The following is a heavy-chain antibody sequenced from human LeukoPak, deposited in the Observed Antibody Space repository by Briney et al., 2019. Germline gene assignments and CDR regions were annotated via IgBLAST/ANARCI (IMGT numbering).Heavy chain of an antibody. CDR1: GGSISSSSYY. Sequence: TSETLSLTCTVSGGSISSSSYYWGWIRQPPGKGLEWIGSIYYSGSTYYNPSLKSRVTISVDTSKNQFSLKLSSVTAADTAVYYCARQVLDFWSGKLKYYYYMDVWGKGTTVTVSS. D-gene: IGHD3-3*01. J-gene: IGHJ6*03. V-gene: IGHV4-39*01. CDR2: IYYSGST. CDR3: ARQVLDFWSGKLKYYYYMDV.